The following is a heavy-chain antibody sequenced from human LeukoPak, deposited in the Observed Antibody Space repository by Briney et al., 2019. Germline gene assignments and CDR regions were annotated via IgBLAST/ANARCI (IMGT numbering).Heavy chain of an antibody. CDR1: GFTFSSYG. V-gene: IGHV3-30*02. CDR2: IRYDGSNK. Sequence: GGSLRLSCAASGFTFSSYGMHWVRQAPGKGLEWVAFIRYDGSNKYYADSVKGRFTISRDNSKNTLYLQMNSLRAEDTAVYYCAKDYRFLEWLLYPDAFDIWGQGTMVTVSS. J-gene: IGHJ3*02. CDR3: AKDYRFLEWLLYPDAFDI. D-gene: IGHD3-3*01.